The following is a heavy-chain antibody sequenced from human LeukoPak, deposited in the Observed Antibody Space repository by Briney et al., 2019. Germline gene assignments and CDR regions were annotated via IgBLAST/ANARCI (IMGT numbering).Heavy chain of an antibody. D-gene: IGHD3-22*01. V-gene: IGHV3-23*01. CDR3: AKSYRSNYYDTSGYSTDY. J-gene: IGHJ4*02. Sequence: PGGSLRLSCAASGFTFSSYAMSWVRQAPGNGLEWVSAISGSGGSTYYADSVKGRFTISRDNSKNTLYLQMNSLRAEDTAVYYCAKSYRSNYYDTSGYSTDYWGQGTLVTVSS. CDR1: GFTFSSYA. CDR2: ISGSGGST.